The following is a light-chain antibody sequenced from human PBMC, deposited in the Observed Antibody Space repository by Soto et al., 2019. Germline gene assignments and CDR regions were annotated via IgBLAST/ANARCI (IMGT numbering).Light chain of an antibody. CDR2: EVS. CDR3: SSYAGIHIV. CDR1: SSDVGGYNY. V-gene: IGLV2-8*01. J-gene: IGLJ1*01. Sequence: QSALTQPPSASGSPGQSVAISCTGTSSDVGGYNYVSWYQQHPGKAPKLMIYEVSKRPSGVPDRFYGSKSGNTASLTVSGLQAEDEADYYCSSYAGIHIVFGTGTKLTVL.